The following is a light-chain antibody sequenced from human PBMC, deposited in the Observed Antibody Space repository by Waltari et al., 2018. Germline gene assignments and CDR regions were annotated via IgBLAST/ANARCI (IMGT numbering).Light chain of an antibody. V-gene: IGLV2-14*01. CDR3: SSYTTASSWV. J-gene: IGLJ3*02. CDR1: SGDIGNYKF. CDR2: DVS. Sequence: QSALTQPASGSGSPGQSITISCTGTSGDIGNYKFVSWYQKEPGRAPKLIVYDVSQRPSGVSNRFSGSKSGNTASLTISGLQAEDEADYYCSSYTTASSWVFGGGTKLTVL.